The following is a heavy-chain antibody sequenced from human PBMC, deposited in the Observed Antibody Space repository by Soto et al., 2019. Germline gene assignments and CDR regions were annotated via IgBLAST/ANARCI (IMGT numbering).Heavy chain of an antibody. Sequence: QVQLVQSGAEVKKPGASVKVSCKASGYTFTGYYMHWVRQAPGQGLEWMGWINPNSGGTNYAQKFQGWVTMTRDTSISTAYMELSRLRSDDTAVYYCARDRAGYGDYPMDYYYGMAVCGQGTTVTVSS. J-gene: IGHJ6*02. V-gene: IGHV1-2*04. CDR3: ARDRAGYGDYPMDYYYGMAV. CDR2: INPNSGGT. D-gene: IGHD4-17*01. CDR1: GYTFTGYY.